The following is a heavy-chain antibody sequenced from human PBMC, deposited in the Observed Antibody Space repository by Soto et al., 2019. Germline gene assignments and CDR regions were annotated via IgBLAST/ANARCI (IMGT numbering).Heavy chain of an antibody. V-gene: IGHV1-3*01. D-gene: IGHD2-21*02. CDR2: INAGNGNT. Sequence: GASVKVSCKASGYTFTSYAMHWVRQAPGQRLEWMGWINAGNGNTKYSQKFQGRVTITRDTSASTAYMELSSLRSEDTAVYYCARSIVVVTAADYWGQGTLVTLSS. CDR3: ARSIVVVTAADY. J-gene: IGHJ4*02. CDR1: GYTFTSYA.